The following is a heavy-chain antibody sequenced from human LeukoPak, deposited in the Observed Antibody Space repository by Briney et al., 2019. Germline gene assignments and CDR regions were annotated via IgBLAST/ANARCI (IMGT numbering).Heavy chain of an antibody. CDR1: GFTFSSYA. J-gene: IGHJ5*02. V-gene: IGHV3-23*01. D-gene: IGHD1-7*01. Sequence: PGGSLRLSCAASGFTFSSYAMSWVRQAPGKGLEWVSAISGSGGSTYYADSVKGRFTISRDNSKNTLYLQMNSLRAEDTAVYYCAKTGEIVTGTTWGVLPNWFDPWGQGTLVTVSS. CDR3: AKTGEIVTGTTWGVLPNWFDP. CDR2: ISGSGGST.